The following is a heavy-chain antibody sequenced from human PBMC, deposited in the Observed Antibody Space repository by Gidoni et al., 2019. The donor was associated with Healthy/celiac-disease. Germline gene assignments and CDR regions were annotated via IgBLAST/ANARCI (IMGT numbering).Heavy chain of an antibody. J-gene: IGHJ4*02. Sequence: QVQLVHSGAEVTKPGASVKVSCKASGYPFTGYYMHWVRQAPGQGLEWMGWINPNSGGTNYAQKFQGRVTMTRDTSISTAYMELSRLRSDDTAVYYCARIWIAAAGTVDYWGQGTLVTVSS. D-gene: IGHD6-13*01. CDR3: ARIWIAAAGTVDY. CDR2: INPNSGGT. CDR1: GYPFTGYY. V-gene: IGHV1-2*02.